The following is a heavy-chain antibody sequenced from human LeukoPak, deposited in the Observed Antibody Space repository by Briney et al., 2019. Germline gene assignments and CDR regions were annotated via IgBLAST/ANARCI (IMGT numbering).Heavy chain of an antibody. Sequence: GGSLRLSCEASGFTFSSYSMNWVRQAPGKGLEWVSSINVNSRYIFYADSVKGRFTVARDNAKNSLFLQMNSLRADDTAVYYCARDTYFGYNYAPGGELDYWGQGSLVTVSS. D-gene: IGHD5-18*01. CDR1: GFTFSSYS. CDR2: INVNSRYI. CDR3: ARDTYFGYNYAPGGELDY. J-gene: IGHJ4*02. V-gene: IGHV3-21*01.